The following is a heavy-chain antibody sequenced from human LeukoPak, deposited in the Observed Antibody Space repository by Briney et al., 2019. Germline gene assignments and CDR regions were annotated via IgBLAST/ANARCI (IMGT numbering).Heavy chain of an antibody. D-gene: IGHD2/OR15-2a*01. Sequence: GGSLRLSCSASGFTFSSYEMKWVRQAPGKGLEWISYITGSGDTIYYADSVKGRFTISRDNAKNSLFLQMNSLTADDTAVYYCARERTTIVSGTTIGAYWGQGTLVTVSS. J-gene: IGHJ4*02. CDR2: ITGSGDTI. CDR1: GFTFSSYE. CDR3: ARERTTIVSGTTIGAY. V-gene: IGHV3-48*03.